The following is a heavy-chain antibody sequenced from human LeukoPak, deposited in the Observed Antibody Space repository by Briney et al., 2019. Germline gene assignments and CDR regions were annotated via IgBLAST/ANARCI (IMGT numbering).Heavy chain of an antibody. CDR3: ARVIGWSLFDC. D-gene: IGHD2-15*01. CDR1: GFTFSTAW. V-gene: IGHV3-33*08. CDR2: IWYDGSKE. Sequence: GGSLGLSCAASGFTFSTAWMSWVRQAPGKGLEWVAVIWYDGSKEYLADSVKGRFTISRDNSKNTVYLQMNSLKTEDTAVYYCARVIGWSLFDCWGQGTLVTVSS. J-gene: IGHJ4*02.